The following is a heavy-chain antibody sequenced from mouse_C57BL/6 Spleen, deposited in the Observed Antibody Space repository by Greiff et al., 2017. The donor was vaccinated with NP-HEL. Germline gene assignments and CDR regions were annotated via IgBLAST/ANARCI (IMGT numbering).Heavy chain of an antibody. J-gene: IGHJ1*03. Sequence: QVQLQQPGAELVKPGASVKLSCKASGYTFTSYWMHWVKQRPGQGLEWIGMIHPNSGSTNYNEKFKSKATLTVDKSSSTAYMQLSSLTSEDSAVYYCARGTTVVRYFDVWGTGTTVTVSS. D-gene: IGHD1-1*01. CDR2: IHPNSGST. V-gene: IGHV1-64*01. CDR1: GYTFTSYW. CDR3: ARGTTVVRYFDV.